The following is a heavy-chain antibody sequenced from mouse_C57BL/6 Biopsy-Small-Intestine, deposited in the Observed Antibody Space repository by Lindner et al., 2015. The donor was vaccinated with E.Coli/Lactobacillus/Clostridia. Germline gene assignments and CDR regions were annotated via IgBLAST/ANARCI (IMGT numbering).Heavy chain of an antibody. CDR1: GYTFSNYW. CDR2: IYPGDGDT. Sequence: VQLQESGTELVKPGASVKISCNTSGYTFSNYWMNWVKQRPGKGLEWIGQIYPGDGDTNYNGKFKGKATLTADKFSSTVYMQLSSLTSEDSAVYFCARYPNYDYGHYFMDYWGQGTSVTVSS. V-gene: IGHV1-80*01. CDR3: ARYPNYDYGHYFMDY. J-gene: IGHJ4*01. D-gene: IGHD2-4*01.